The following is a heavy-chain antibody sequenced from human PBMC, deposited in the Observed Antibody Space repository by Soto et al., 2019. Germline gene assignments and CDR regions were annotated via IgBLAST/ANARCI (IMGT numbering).Heavy chain of an antibody. CDR3: ARQRAVAFYYYYYMDV. Sequence: SETLSLTCTVSGGSISSSSYYWGWIRQPPGKGLEWIGNIYYSGSTFYNPSLKSRVTISVDTSKNQFSLKLSSVTAADTAVYYCARQRAVAFYYYYYMDVWGKGTTVTVSS. J-gene: IGHJ6*03. CDR2: IYYSGST. V-gene: IGHV4-39*01. D-gene: IGHD6-19*01. CDR1: GGSISSSSYY.